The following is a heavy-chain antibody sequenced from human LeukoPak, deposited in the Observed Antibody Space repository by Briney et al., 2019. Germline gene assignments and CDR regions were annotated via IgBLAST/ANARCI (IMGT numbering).Heavy chain of an antibody. CDR2: IRSKAKSYAT. Sequence: GRSLRLSRAASGFTFSGSAMHWVRQASGKGLGWVGRIRSKAKSYATTYGASVKGRFTISRDDSKNTAYLQLNSLKTEDTAVYYCSRQAACSGGSCVYPKLDFWGQGTLVTVSS. J-gene: IGHJ4*02. V-gene: IGHV3-73*01. CDR1: GFTFSGSA. CDR3: SRQAACSGGSCVYPKLDF. D-gene: IGHD2-15*01.